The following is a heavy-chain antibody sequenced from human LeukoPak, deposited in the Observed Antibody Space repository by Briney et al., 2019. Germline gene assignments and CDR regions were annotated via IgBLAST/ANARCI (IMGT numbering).Heavy chain of an antibody. D-gene: IGHD3-3*01. V-gene: IGHV3-7*01. Sequence: KSGGSLRLSCAASGFTFSSYWMSWVRQAPGKGLEWVANIKQDGSEKYYVDSVKGRFTISRDNAKNSLYLQMNSLRAEDTAVYYCARGSIRFLEYLFDYWGQGTLVTVSS. CDR2: IKQDGSEK. J-gene: IGHJ4*02. CDR3: ARGSIRFLEYLFDY. CDR1: GFTFSSYW.